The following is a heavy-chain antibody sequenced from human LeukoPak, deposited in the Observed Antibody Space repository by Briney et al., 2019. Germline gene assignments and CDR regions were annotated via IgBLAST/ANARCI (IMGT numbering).Heavy chain of an antibody. CDR1: GFTFTAYS. CDR2: IKEDGSDI. Sequence: PGGSLRLSCTASGFTFTAYSMTWVRQAPGRGLEWVARIKEDGSDIHYVDSVKGRFTISRDNAKKSLYLQMNSLRAEDTAVYYCAREGDEYYFDYWGQGTLVTVSS. J-gene: IGHJ4*02. CDR3: AREGDEYYFDY. V-gene: IGHV3-7*05.